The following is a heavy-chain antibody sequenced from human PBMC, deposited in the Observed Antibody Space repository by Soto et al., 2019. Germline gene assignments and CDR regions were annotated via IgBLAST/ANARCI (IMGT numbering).Heavy chain of an antibody. CDR3: AFGLVPAAPDYYGMDV. CDR1: GLTFSSYG. J-gene: IGHJ6*02. D-gene: IGHD2-2*01. V-gene: IGHV3-33*01. CDR2: IWYDGSNK. Sequence: QPGGSMRLSCAASGLTFSSYGMHWVRQAPGKGLEWVAVIWYDGSNKYYADSVKGRFTISRDNSKNTLYLQMNSLRAEDTAVYYCAFGLVPAAPDYYGMDVWGQGTTVTVSS.